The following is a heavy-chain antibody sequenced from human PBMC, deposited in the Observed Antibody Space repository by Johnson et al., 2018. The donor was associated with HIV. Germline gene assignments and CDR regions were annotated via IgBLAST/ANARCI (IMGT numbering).Heavy chain of an antibody. Sequence: QVLLVESGGGLVQPGGSLRLSCAASGFTFSSYAMHWVRQAPGKGLEWVAVISYDGSNKYYADSVKGRFTISRDNSKNTLYLQMNSLRAEDTAVYYCAKELGIPSGWYRGAFDIWGQGTMVTVSS. CDR3: AKELGIPSGWYRGAFDI. D-gene: IGHD6-19*01. J-gene: IGHJ3*02. V-gene: IGHV3-30*04. CDR1: GFTFSSYA. CDR2: ISYDGSNK.